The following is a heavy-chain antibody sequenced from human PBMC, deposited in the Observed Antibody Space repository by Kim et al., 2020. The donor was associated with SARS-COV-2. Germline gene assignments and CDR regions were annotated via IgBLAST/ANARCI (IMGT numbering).Heavy chain of an antibody. J-gene: IGHJ4*02. V-gene: IGHV3-33*01. CDR2: IYHDGSKE. Sequence: GGSLRLSCAASGFTFSTYGMHWVRQAPGKGLEWVAIIYHDGSKEYYVESVKGRFIISRDNSKNTLYLQMNSLRVEDTAVYYCVRDPNGGYMGARDGNEYWGQGTLVSVSS. D-gene: IGHD5-12*01. CDR3: VRDPNGGYMGARDGNEY. CDR1: GFTFSTYG.